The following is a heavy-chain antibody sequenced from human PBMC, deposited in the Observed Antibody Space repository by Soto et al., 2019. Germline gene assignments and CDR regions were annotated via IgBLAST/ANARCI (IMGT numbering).Heavy chain of an antibody. CDR3: AKTLPPAAIFVSLYYYYYMDV. J-gene: IGHJ6*03. CDR1: GFTFSSYA. D-gene: IGHD2-2*01. CDR2: ISGSGGST. Sequence: GGSLRLSCAASGFTFSSYAMSWVRQAPGKGLEWVSAISGSGGSTYYADSVKGRFTISRDNSKNTLYLQMNSLRAEDTAVYYCAKTLPPAAIFVSLYYYYYMDVWGKGTTVTVSS. V-gene: IGHV3-23*01.